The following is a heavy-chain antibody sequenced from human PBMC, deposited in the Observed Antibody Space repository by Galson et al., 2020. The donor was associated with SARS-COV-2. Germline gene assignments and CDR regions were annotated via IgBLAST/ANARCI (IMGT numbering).Heavy chain of an antibody. CDR2: ISGSGAAI. D-gene: IGHD5-12*01. Sequence: GGSLRLSCAASGFTFSTHSMNWLRQAPGKGLEWVSYISGSGAAIHYSDSVKGRFTISRDNAKNSLFLQMNSLRAEDTATYYCAKTSGATYSYSGMDVWGQGATVTVSS. J-gene: IGHJ6*02. CDR3: AKTSGATYSYSGMDV. CDR1: GFTFSTHS. V-gene: IGHV3-48*04.